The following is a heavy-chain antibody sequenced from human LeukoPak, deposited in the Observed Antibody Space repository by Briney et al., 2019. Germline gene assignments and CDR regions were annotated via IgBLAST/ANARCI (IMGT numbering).Heavy chain of an antibody. CDR2: INHSGGT. D-gene: IGHD6-19*01. J-gene: IGHJ6*03. CDR3: AREVGGGWYPYYYYMDV. CDR1: GGPFSGYY. Sequence: PSETLSLTCAVYGGPFSGYYWSWIRQPPGKGLEWIGEINHSGGTNYNPSLKSRVTISVDTSKNQFSLKLSSVTAADTAVYYCAREVGGGWYPYYYYMDVWGKGTTVTVSS. V-gene: IGHV4-34*01.